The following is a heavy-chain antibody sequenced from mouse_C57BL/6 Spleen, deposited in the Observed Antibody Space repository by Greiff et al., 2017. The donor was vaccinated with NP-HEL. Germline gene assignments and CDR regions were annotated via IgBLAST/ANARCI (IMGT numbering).Heavy chain of an antibody. J-gene: IGHJ4*01. CDR3: AINWFYAMDY. V-gene: IGHV1-26*01. D-gene: IGHD4-1*01. CDR1: GYTFTDYY. CDR2: INPNNGGT. Sequence: VQLQQSGPELVKPGASVKISCKASGYTFTDYYMNWVKQSHGKSLEWIGDINPNNGGTSYNQKFKGKATLTVDKSSSTAYMELRSLTSEDSAVYYCAINWFYAMDYWGQGTSVTVSS.